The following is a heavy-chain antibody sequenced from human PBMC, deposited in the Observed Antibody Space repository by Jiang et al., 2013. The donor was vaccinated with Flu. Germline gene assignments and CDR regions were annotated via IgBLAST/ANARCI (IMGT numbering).Heavy chain of an antibody. Sequence: GAEVKKPGASVKVSCKASGYTFTDYYMHWVRRAPGQGLEWMGWINPNSGGTKYAQKFQGWVTMTRDTSISTAYMELRRLRSEDTALYYCARDGFSSSFDYWGQGTLVTVSS. V-gene: IGHV1-2*04. CDR3: ARDGFSSSFDY. CDR1: GYTFTDYY. D-gene: IGHD6-13*01. J-gene: IGHJ4*02. CDR2: INPNSGGT.